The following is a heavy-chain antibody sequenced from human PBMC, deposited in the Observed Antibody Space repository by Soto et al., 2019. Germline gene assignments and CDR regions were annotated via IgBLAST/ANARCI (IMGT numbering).Heavy chain of an antibody. Sequence: PGESLKISCQGSGYSFTSHWITWVRQTPGKGLEWMGRIDPSDSYTNYSPSFQGRVTISADRSISTAFLQWSSLEASDTAIYYCARRLSGPKEEYNAYYFYGSDVWGQGTTVTVSS. CDR3: ARRLSGPKEEYNAYYFYGSDV. J-gene: IGHJ6*02. CDR2: IDPSDSYT. CDR1: GYSFTSHW. D-gene: IGHD1-1*01. V-gene: IGHV5-10-1*01.